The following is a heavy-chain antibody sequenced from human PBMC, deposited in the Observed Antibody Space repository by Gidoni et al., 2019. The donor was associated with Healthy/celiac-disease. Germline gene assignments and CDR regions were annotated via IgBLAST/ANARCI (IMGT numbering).Heavy chain of an antibody. J-gene: IGHJ3*02. D-gene: IGHD3-22*01. V-gene: IGHV4-59*01. CDR3: ARGDYYDSSGYPPGPAAAFDI. CDR2: IYYSGST. CDR1: GGSISSYY. Sequence: QVQLQESGPGLVKPSETLSLTCTVSGGSISSYYWSWIRQPPGKGLEWIGYIYYSGSTNYNPSLKSRVTISVDTSKNQFSLKLSSVTAADTAVYYCARGDYYDSSGYPPGPAAAFDIWGQGTMVTVSS.